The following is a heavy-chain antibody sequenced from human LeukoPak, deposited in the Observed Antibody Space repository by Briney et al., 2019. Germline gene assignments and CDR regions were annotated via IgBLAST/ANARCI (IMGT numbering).Heavy chain of an antibody. CDR1: GSTFSSYA. D-gene: IGHD4-23*01. CDR2: ISYDGNNN. V-gene: IGHV3-30*03. CDR3: ARDRGGNEFDY. J-gene: IGHJ4*02. Sequence: PGGSLRLSCAASGSTFSSYAMSWVRQAPGKGLEWMATISYDGNNNYYTYSVKGRFTVSRDNSKNTLYLQMNSLRGEDTGVYYCARDRGGNEFDYWGQGTLVTVSS.